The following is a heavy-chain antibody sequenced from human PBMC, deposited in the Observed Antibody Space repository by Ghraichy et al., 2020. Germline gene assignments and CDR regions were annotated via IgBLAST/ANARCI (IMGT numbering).Heavy chain of an antibody. CDR2: VYYSGST. J-gene: IGHJ5*02. Sequence: SETLSLTCSVSGGSVSDSFYYWAWIRQSPGKGLEWIGNVYYSGSTDYNPSLKSRVSISLDTSKNQVSLDLTSVTAADTAIYYCARRGEADYFDSPGHFNWFDPWGQGILVTVSS. V-gene: IGHV4-39*07. CDR1: GGSVSDSFYY. CDR3: ARRGEADYFDSPGHFNWFDP. D-gene: IGHD3-22*01.